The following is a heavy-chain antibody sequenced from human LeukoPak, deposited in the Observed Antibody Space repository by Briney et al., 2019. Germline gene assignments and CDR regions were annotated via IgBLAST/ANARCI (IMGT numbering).Heavy chain of an antibody. CDR1: GGSISSYY. CDR3: ARGVYIAAAQYGY. CDR2: IYYSGTT. D-gene: IGHD6-13*01. Sequence: SETLSLTCTVSGGSISSYYRNWIRQPPGKGLEWIGYIYYSGTTNYNPSLKSRVTISVDTSKNQFSLKLSSVTAADTAVYYCARGVYIAAAQYGYWGQGTLVTVSS. J-gene: IGHJ4*02. V-gene: IGHV4-59*01.